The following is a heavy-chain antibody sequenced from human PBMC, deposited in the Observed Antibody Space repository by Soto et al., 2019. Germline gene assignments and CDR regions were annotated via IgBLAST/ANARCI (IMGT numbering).Heavy chain of an antibody. J-gene: IGHJ4*02. CDR3: AKPSLRFLEWLLPDGGYCDY. CDR1: GFTFSSYA. V-gene: IGHV3-23*01. D-gene: IGHD3-3*01. Sequence: EVQLLESGGGLVQPGGSLRLSCAASGFTFSSYAMSWVRQAPGKGLEWVSAISGSGGSTYYADSVKGRFTISRDNSKTTLYLQMNSLRAEDTAVYYCAKPSLRFLEWLLPDGGYCDYWGQGTLVTVSS. CDR2: ISGSGGST.